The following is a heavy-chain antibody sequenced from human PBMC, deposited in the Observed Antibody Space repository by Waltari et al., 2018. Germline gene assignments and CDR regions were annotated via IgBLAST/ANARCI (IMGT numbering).Heavy chain of an antibody. CDR1: GVSISSSS. D-gene: IGHD2-21*02. Sequence: QVQLQESGSGMVKPSETLSLTCTVSGVSISSSSWRWLRQPPGKGLEWIGYIYYSGSTNVNPSRKSRVNISVDTSKTQFSLKLSSVTAADTAVYYCARGDLPFDYWGQGTLVTVSS. J-gene: IGHJ4*02. V-gene: IGHV4-59*01. CDR3: ARGDLPFDY. CDR2: IYYSGST.